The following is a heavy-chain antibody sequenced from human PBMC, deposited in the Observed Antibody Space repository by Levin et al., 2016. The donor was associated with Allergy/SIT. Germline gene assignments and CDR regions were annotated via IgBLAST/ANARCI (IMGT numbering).Heavy chain of an antibody. CDR1: GFTFSRYS. Sequence: GESLKISCAASGFTFSRYSMHWVRQAPGKGLVWVSFIKHDATITTYADSVKGRFTISRDNARNSLYLQMNSLRTEDTALYYCAKDVQRRPNWRPGSAQYYYGMDVWGQGTTVTVSS. D-gene: IGHD1-1*01. J-gene: IGHJ6*02. V-gene: IGHV3-74*01. CDR2: IKHDATIT. CDR3: AKDVQRRPNWRPGSAQYYYGMDV.